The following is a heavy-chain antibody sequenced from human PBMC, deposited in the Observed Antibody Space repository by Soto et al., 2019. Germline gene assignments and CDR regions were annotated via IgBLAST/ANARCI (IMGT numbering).Heavy chain of an antibody. V-gene: IGHV1-69*13. D-gene: IGHD4-17*01. CDR3: AREGDYELDY. CDR1: GGAFSSYA. J-gene: IGHJ4*02. CDR2: IIPIFGTA. Sequence: SVKVSCKSSGGAFSSYAIIWVRQAPGQGLEWMGGIIPIFGTANYAQKFQGRVTITADESTSTAYMELSSLRSEDTAVYYCAREGDYELDYWGQGTRVNVSA.